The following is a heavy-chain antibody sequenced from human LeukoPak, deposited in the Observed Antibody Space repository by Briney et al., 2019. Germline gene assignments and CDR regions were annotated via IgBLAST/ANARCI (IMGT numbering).Heavy chain of an antibody. CDR3: AKDLKEEWLVRLGLFDY. V-gene: IGHV3-30*18. CDR1: GFTFSSYG. D-gene: IGHD6-19*01. Sequence: GGSLRLSCAASGFTFSSYGMHWVRQAPGKGLEWVAVISYDGSNKYYADSVKGRFTISRDNSKNTLYLQMNSLRAEDTAVYYCAKDLKEEWLVRLGLFDYWGQGTLVTVSS. J-gene: IGHJ4*02. CDR2: ISYDGSNK.